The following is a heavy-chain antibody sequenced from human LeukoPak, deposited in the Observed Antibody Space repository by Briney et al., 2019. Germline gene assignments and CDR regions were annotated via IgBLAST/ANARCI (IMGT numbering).Heavy chain of an antibody. CDR2: IIPILGIA. CDR3: ARGISPPMVRGVSDAFDI. V-gene: IGHV1-69*04. J-gene: IGHJ3*02. CDR1: GGTFSSYA. D-gene: IGHD3-10*01. Sequence: SVKVFCKASGGTFSSYAISWVRQAPGQGLEWMGRIIPILGIANYAQKFQGRVTITADKSTSTAYMELSSLRSEDTAVYYCARGISPPMVRGVSDAFDIWGQGTMVTVSS.